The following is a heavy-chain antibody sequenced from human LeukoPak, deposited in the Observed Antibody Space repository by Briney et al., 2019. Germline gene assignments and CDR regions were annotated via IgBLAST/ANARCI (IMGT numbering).Heavy chain of an antibody. CDR3: ARGWDSSSSDYSDY. D-gene: IGHD6-6*01. J-gene: IGHJ4*02. CDR2: ISYDGSNK. V-gene: IGHV3-30-3*01. CDR1: GFTASSNY. Sequence: PGGSLRLSCAASGFTASSNYMNWVRQAPGKGLEWVAVISYDGSNKYYADSVKGRFTIPRDNSKNTLYLQMNSLRAEDTAVYYCARGWDSSSSDYSDYWGQGTLVTVSS.